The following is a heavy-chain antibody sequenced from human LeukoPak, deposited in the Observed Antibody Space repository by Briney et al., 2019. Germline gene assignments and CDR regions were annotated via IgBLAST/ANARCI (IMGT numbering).Heavy chain of an antibody. CDR2: LYHTGST. V-gene: IGHV4-38-2*02. CDR3: ARGVTMIGRLRFDP. Sequence: PSETLSLTCTVSDYSISSAYYWGWIRQPPGKWLEWIGSLYHTGSTYYNPSLKSRLTISIDTSKNQFSLKLSSVTAADTAVYYCARGVTMIGRLRFDPWGQGTLVTVSS. J-gene: IGHJ5*02. CDR1: DYSISSAYY. D-gene: IGHD3-22*01.